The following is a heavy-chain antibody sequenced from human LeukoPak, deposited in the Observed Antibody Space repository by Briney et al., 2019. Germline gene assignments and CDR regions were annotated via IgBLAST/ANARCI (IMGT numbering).Heavy chain of an antibody. CDR3: AKESSSGSQTSSGAFDI. J-gene: IGHJ3*02. CDR2: ISWNSGSI. D-gene: IGHD1-26*01. CDR1: GFTFDDYA. Sequence: PGGSLRLSCAASGFTFDDYAMHWVRQAPGKGLEWVSGISWNSGSIGYADSVKGRFTISRDNAKNSLYLQMNSLRAEDMALYYCAKESSSGSQTSSGAFDIWGQGTMVTVSS. V-gene: IGHV3-9*03.